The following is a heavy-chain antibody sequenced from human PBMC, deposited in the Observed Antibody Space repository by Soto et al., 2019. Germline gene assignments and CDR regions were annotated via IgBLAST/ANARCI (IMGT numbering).Heavy chain of an antibody. V-gene: IGHV3-7*05. CDR3: AREAV. J-gene: IGHJ6*02. CDR2: IKQDGSEQ. CDR1: GFAFSGYW. Sequence: EVQLVESGGGLVQPGGSLRLSCAASGFAFSGYWMSWVRQAPGKGLEWVANIKQDGSEQFYVDSVKGRFTISRDNAKNSLYLQMNSLRAEDTAVYYCAREAVWGQGTTVTVSS.